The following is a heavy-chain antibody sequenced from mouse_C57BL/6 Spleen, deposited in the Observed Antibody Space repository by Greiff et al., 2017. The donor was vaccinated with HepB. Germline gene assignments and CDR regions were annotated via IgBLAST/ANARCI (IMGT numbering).Heavy chain of an antibody. J-gene: IGHJ3*01. Sequence: VKLQESGPGLVAPSQSLSITCTVSGFSLTSYGVDWVRQSPGKGLEWLGVIWGVGSTNYNSTIKSRLSISKKNSKSQVFLKMNSLLTDDTAMYYCAHLLWLRWFAYWGQGTLVTVSA. V-gene: IGHV2-6*01. D-gene: IGHD2-2*01. CDR2: IWGVGST. CDR3: AHLLWLRWFAY. CDR1: GFSLTSYG.